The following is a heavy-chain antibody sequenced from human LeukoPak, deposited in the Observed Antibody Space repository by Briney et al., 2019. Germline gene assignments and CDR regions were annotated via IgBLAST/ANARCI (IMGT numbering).Heavy chain of an antibody. CDR1: GFTFSSYA. J-gene: IGHJ6*03. CDR3: AKDRGRRVVVVPAAMSYYYMDV. D-gene: IGHD2-2*01. CDR2: ISGSGGST. V-gene: IGHV3-23*01. Sequence: GGSLRLSCAASGFTFSSYAMSWVRQAPGKGLEWVSAISGSGGSTYYADSVKGRFTISRDNSKNTLYLQMNSLRAEDTAVYYCAKDRGRRVVVVPAAMSYYYMDVWGKGTTVTVSS.